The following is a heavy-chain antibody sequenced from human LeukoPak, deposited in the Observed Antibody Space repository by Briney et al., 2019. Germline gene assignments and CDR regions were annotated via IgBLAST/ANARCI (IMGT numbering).Heavy chain of an antibody. CDR1: GFTFGNSW. CDR3: ARVGITIFGVVIVDYFDY. D-gene: IGHD3-3*01. CDR2: INADGSTA. V-gene: IGHV3-74*01. J-gene: IGHJ4*02. Sequence: GGSLRLSCAASGFTFGNSWVHWVRQAPGKGLVWVSLINADGSTATYADSVKGRFTISRDNARNTLSLQMNSLRAEDTAVYYCARVGITIFGVVIVDYFDYWGQGTLVTVSS.